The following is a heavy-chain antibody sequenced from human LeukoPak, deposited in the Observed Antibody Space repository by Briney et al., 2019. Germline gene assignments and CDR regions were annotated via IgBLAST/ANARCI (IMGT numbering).Heavy chain of an antibody. Sequence: GGSLRLSCAASGFTFSSYGMHWVRQAPGKGLEWVAVISYDGSNKYYADSVKGRFTISRDNSKNTLYLQMNSLRAEDTAVYYCAEDPSGYDSSGYAYYFDYWGQGTLVTVSS. J-gene: IGHJ4*02. V-gene: IGHV3-30*18. CDR2: ISYDGSNK. D-gene: IGHD3-22*01. CDR3: AEDPSGYDSSGYAYYFDY. CDR1: GFTFSSYG.